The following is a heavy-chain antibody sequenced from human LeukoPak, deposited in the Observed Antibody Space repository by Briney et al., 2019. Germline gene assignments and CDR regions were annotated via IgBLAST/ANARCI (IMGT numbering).Heavy chain of an antibody. CDR3: ARSRLTIDYYYYYMDV. CDR1: GYSFTSYW. Sequence: GESLKISCKGSGYSFTSYWIGWVRQMPGKGLEWMGIIYPGDPDTRYSPSFQGQVTISADKSISTAYLQWSSLKASDTAMYYCARSRLTIDYYYYYMDVWGKGTTVTVSS. V-gene: IGHV5-51*01. J-gene: IGHJ6*03. CDR2: IYPGDPDT. D-gene: IGHD5-24*01.